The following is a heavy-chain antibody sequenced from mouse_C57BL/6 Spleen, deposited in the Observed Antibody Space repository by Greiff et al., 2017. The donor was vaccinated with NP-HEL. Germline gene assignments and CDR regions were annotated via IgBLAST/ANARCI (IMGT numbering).Heavy chain of an antibody. V-gene: IGHV1-69*01. CDR3: ARSGYDYGWFAY. D-gene: IGHD2-4*01. CDR1: GYTFTSYW. J-gene: IGHJ3*01. CDR2: IDPSDSYT. Sequence: VQLQQPGAELVMPGASVKLSCKASGYTFTSYWMHWVKQRPGQGLEWIGEIDPSDSYTNYNQKFKGKSTLTVDKSSSTAYMQLSSLTSEDSAVYYCARSGYDYGWFAYWGQGTLVTVSA.